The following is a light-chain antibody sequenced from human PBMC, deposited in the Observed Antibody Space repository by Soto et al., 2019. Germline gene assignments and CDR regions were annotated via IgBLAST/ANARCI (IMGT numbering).Light chain of an antibody. V-gene: IGKV3-11*01. J-gene: IGKJ1*01. Sequence: EILLTQSPATLSSFPGDRVTLSCRASQAVNTRLAWYQHKPGQAPRLLIYLTSNGAAGIPARFSGSGSETDFTLTISDVEPEDFAVYYCHQRQSWPRTFGQGTKVDIK. CDR1: QAVNTR. CDR3: HQRQSWPRT. CDR2: LTS.